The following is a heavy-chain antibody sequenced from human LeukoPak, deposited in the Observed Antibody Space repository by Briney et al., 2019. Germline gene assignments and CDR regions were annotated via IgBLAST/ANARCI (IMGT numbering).Heavy chain of an antibody. CDR3: AKIAVAGYYFDY. D-gene: IGHD6-19*01. CDR2: ISGSGGST. Sequence: PRGSLRLSCAASGFTFDDYGMSWVRQAPRKGLEWGSAISGSGGSTYYADSVKGRFTISRDNSKNTLYLQMNSLRAEDTAVYYCAKIAVAGYYFDYWGQGTLVTVSS. CDR1: GFTFDDYG. J-gene: IGHJ4*02. V-gene: IGHV3-23*01.